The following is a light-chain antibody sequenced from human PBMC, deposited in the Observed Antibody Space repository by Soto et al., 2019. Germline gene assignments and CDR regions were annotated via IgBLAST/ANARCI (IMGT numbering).Light chain of an antibody. V-gene: IGKV3-20*01. J-gene: IGKJ1*01. Sequence: EIVLTQSPGTLSLCPGERATLSCRASQSFSSSYLAWYQQKPGQAPRLLIYGASNRATGIPDRFSGSGSGTDFSLTISRLEPEDFAVYFCQQYGTSRTFGQGTKVEIK. CDR3: QQYGTSRT. CDR1: QSFSSSY. CDR2: GAS.